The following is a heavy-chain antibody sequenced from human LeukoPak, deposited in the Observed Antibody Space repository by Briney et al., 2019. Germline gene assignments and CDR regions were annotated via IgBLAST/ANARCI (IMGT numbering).Heavy chain of an antibody. CDR3: ARSLTVAREYNYGYGY. CDR1: GYSFPTYW. J-gene: IGHJ4*02. D-gene: IGHD5-18*01. CDR2: IYPGDSDT. V-gene: IGHV5-51*01. Sequence: GESLKISRKGSGYSFPTYWIGWVRQMPGKGLEWMGIIYPGDSDTRYSPSFQGQVTISADKSISTAYLQWSSLKASDTAMYYCARSLTVAREYNYGYGYWGQGTLVTVSS.